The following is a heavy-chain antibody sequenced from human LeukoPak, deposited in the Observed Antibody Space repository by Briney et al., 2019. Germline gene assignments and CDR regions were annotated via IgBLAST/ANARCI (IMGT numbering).Heavy chain of an antibody. J-gene: IGHJ1*01. CDR3: TTGWEYFQH. V-gene: IGHV3-15*01. D-gene: IGHD6-13*01. Sequence: GGSLRLSCAASGFTFSNAWMSWVRQAPGKGLEWVGCIKSKTDGGTTDYAAPVKGRFTISRDDSKNTLYLQMNSLKTEDTAVYYCTTGWEYFQHWGQGTLVTVSS. CDR2: IKSKTDGGTT. CDR1: GFTFSNAW.